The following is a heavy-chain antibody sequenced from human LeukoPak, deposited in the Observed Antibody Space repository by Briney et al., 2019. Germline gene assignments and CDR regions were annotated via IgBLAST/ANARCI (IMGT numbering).Heavy chain of an antibody. D-gene: IGHD3-22*01. CDR1: GGSFSGYY. J-gene: IGHJ4*02. V-gene: IGHV4-34*01. CDR2: INHSGST. Sequence: PSETLSLTCAVYGGSFSGYYWSWIRQPPGKGLEWIGEINHSGSTNYNPPLKSRVTISVDTSKNQFSLKLSSVTAADTAVYYCARGRSMGRGYLDYWGQGTLVTVSS. CDR3: ARGRSMGRGYLDY.